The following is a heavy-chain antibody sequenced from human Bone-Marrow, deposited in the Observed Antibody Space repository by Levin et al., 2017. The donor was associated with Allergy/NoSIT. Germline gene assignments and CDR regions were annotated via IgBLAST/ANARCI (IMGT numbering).Heavy chain of an antibody. CDR3: VRMISGPDWYFDL. D-gene: IGHD3-22*01. CDR1: GFSIENHD. CDR2: ISWDSGDV. Sequence: HPGGSLRLSCAATGFSIENHDIHWVRQTPGKGLEWVSGISWDSGDVGYADSVRGRFTISRDDAKNSLYLQMSRLRIEDTAFYYCVRMISGPDWYFDLWGRGSLVTVSS. J-gene: IGHJ2*01. V-gene: IGHV3-9*01.